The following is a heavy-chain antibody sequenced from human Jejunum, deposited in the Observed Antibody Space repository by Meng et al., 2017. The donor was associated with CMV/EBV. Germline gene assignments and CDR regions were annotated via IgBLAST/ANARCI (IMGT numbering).Heavy chain of an antibody. CDR3: ARTVYSSSFIDY. CDR1: GGSISSGDYY. J-gene: IGHJ4*02. CDR2: IYYSGIT. D-gene: IGHD6-13*01. V-gene: IGHV4-30-4*01. Sequence: VSGGSISSGDYYWSCIRQPPGKGLGWIGYIYYSGITYFNPSLKSRVTISVDTSKNQFSLKLTSVTVADTAVYYCARTVYSSSFIDYWGQGTLVTVSS.